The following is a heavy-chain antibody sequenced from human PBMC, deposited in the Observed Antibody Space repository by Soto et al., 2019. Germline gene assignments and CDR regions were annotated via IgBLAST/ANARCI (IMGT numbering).Heavy chain of an antibody. CDR2: ISYSGST. CDR3: ARDSGWKYYDFWSGYDYGMDV. D-gene: IGHD3-3*01. J-gene: IGHJ6*02. V-gene: IGHV4-59*01. CDR1: GGSISGDS. Sequence: SETLSLTCTVSGGSISGDSWSWIRQSSGKGLEWIGYISYSGSTNYNPSLKSRVTISVDTSKNQFSLKLSSVTAADTAVYYCARDSGWKYYDFWSGYDYGMDVWGQGTTVTVSS.